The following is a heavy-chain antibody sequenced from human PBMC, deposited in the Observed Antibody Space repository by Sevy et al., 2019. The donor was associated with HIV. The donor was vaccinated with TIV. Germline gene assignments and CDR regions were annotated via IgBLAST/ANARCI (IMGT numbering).Heavy chain of an antibody. CDR2: ISGSGGST. V-gene: IGHV3-23*01. D-gene: IGHD3-16*02. CDR3: AKDPLITFGGVIVRYNWFDP. CDR1: GFTFSSYA. Sequence: GGSLRLSCAASGFTFSSYAMSWVRQAPGKGLEWVSAISGSGGSTYYADSVKGRFTISRDNSKNTLYLQMNSLRAEDTAVYYCAKDPLITFGGVIVRYNWFDPWGQGTLVTVSS. J-gene: IGHJ5*02.